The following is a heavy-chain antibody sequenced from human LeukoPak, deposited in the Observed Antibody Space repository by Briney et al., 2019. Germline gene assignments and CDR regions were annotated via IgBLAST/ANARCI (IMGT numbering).Heavy chain of an antibody. D-gene: IGHD3-3*01. CDR2: IYYSGST. J-gene: IGHJ5*02. CDR1: GGSISSYY. Sequence: SETLSLTCTVSGGSISSYYWSWIRQPPGKGLEWIGYIYYSGSTNYIPSLKSRVTISVDTSKNQFSLKLSSVTASDTAVYYCARAGFYDFWSGYYLGNWFDPWGQGTLVTVSS. CDR3: ARAGFYDFWSGYYLGNWFDP. V-gene: IGHV4-59*01.